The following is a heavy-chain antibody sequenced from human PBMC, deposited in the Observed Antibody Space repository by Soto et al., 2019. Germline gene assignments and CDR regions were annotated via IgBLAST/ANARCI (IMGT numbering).Heavy chain of an antibody. D-gene: IGHD2-15*01. J-gene: IGHJ3*02. V-gene: IGHV3-7*01. CDR1: GFTFSSYW. CDR2: IKPDGSEK. CDR3: AREDKNTFEM. Sequence: EVQLVESGGGLVQPGGSLRLSCAASGFTFSSYWMSWARQAPGKGLEWVANIKPDGSEKSYVDSVKGRLTISRDNAKNSLFLQMDSLRADDTAVYYCAREDKNTFEMWGQGTMVTVSS.